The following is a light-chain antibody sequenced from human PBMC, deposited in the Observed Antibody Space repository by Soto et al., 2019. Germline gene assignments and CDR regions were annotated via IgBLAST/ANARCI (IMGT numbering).Light chain of an antibody. Sequence: QSVLTQPASVSGSPGQSITISCTGTSSDVGGFNYVSWYQQHPGKAPKLMIYEVSNRPSGVSNRFSGSKSGNTASLTISGLQAEDEADYYCTSYTSTSSVVFGAGTQLTVL. CDR2: EVS. V-gene: IGLV2-14*03. J-gene: IGLJ2*01. CDR1: SSDVGGFNY. CDR3: TSYTSTSSVV.